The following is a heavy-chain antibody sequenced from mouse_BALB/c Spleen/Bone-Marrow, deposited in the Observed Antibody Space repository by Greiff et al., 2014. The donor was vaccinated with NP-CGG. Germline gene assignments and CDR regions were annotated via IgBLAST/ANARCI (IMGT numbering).Heavy chain of an antibody. CDR2: ISYSGST. D-gene: IGHD2-4*01. J-gene: IGHJ2*01. V-gene: IGHV3-2*02. CDR1: GYSITSDYA. Sequence: EVKLMESGPGLVKPSQSLSLTCTVTGYSITSDYAWNWIRQFPGNKLEWMGYISYSGSTSYNPSLKSRISIIRDTSKKKFFLQLNYVTTEDTATYYCAREISYFDYWGQGTTLTVSS. CDR3: AREISYFDY.